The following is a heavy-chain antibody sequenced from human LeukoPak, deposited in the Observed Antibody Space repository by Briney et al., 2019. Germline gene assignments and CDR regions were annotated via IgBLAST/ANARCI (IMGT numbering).Heavy chain of an antibody. Sequence: PSETLSLTCAVYGGSFSGYYWSWIRQPPGKGLEWIGEINHSGSTNYNPSLKSRVTISVDTSKNQFSLKLSSVTAADTAVYYCASDSGSSTDWFDPWGQGTLVTVSS. D-gene: IGHD1-26*01. J-gene: IGHJ5*02. V-gene: IGHV4-34*01. CDR1: GGSFSGYY. CDR2: INHSGST. CDR3: ASDSGSSTDWFDP.